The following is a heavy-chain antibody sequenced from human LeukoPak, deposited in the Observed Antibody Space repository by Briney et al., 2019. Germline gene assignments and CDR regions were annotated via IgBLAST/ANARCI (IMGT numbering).Heavy chain of an antibody. J-gene: IGHJ4*02. CDR2: INTNAGNP. Sequence: ASVKVSCKASGYTFTSYAMNWVRQAPGQGLEWMGWINTNAGNPTYAQGFTGRFVFSLDTSFSAAYLQISSLKAEDTAVYYCASDISIAGSGTYGNWGQGTLVSVSS. D-gene: IGHD3-10*01. CDR1: GYTFTSYA. CDR3: ASDISIAGSGTYGN. V-gene: IGHV7-4-1*02.